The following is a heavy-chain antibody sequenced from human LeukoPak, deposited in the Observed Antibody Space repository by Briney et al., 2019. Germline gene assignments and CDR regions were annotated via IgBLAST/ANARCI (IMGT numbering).Heavy chain of an antibody. CDR1: GYSFTTHW. J-gene: IGHJ4*02. D-gene: IGHD1/OR15-1a*01. V-gene: IGHV5-51*01. CDR2: IFPGDSET. CDR3: ATSESQTRFDY. Sequence: GESLKISCKGSGYSFTTHWIGWVRQLPGKGLEWMGLIFPGDSETIYSPSLQGQVTISADKSINAAYLRWSSLKASDTAMYYCATSESQTRFDYWGQGTLVTVSS.